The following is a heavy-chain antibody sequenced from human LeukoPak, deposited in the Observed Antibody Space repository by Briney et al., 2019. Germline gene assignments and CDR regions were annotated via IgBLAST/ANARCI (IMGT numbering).Heavy chain of an antibody. D-gene: IGHD3-22*01. V-gene: IGHV3-7*03. CDR2: IKQDGSES. J-gene: IGHJ1*01. CDR1: GFTFSSYW. CDR3: AKVLIYDSSGYYAAEYFQH. Sequence: GGSLRLSCAASGFTFSSYWMSWVRQAPGKGLEWVANIKQDGSESRYVDSVKGRFTISRDNAKNSLYLQMNSLRAEDTAVYYCAKVLIYDSSGYYAAEYFQHWGQGTLVTVSS.